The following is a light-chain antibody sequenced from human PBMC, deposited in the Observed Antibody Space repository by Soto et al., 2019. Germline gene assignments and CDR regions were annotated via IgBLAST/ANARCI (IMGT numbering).Light chain of an antibody. J-gene: IGKJ1*01. V-gene: IGKV3-20*01. CDR3: QQYGSLPRS. Sequence: IVLTRSPGTMYLSPWEREKISCRASQSVSSTSLAWYQQKPGQAPRLLIYGASSRATGIPDRFSGSGSGTDFTLIISRLEPEDFAVYYCQQYGSLPRSFGQGTKVVIK. CDR1: QSVSSTS. CDR2: GAS.